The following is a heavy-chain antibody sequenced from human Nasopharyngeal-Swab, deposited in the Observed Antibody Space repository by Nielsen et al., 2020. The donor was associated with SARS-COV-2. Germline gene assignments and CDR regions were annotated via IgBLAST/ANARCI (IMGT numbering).Heavy chain of an antibody. J-gene: IGHJ4*02. V-gene: IGHV1-2*04. Sequence: ASVKVSCKASGHSFTDYYIHWVRQAPGQGLEWLGWINPNSGATNYAQKFRGWVTMTRDTSISTAYMELSRLRPDDTAVYYCAREYKRGATFDYWGQGTLVTVSS. D-gene: IGHD1-14*01. CDR3: AREYKRGATFDY. CDR2: INPNSGAT. CDR1: GHSFTDYY.